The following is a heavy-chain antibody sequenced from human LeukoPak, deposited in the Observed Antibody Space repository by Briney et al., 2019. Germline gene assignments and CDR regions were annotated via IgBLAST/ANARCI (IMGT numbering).Heavy chain of an antibody. CDR1: GGSISSYY. CDR2: IYYSGST. D-gene: IGHD3-10*01. CDR3: ARDIGRGPYYFDY. V-gene: IGHV4-59*12. Sequence: PSETLSLTCTVSGGSISSYYWSWIRQPPGKGLEWIGYIYYSGSTYYNPSLKSRVTISVDTSKNQFSLKLSSVTAADTAVYYCARDIGRGPYYFDYWGQGTLVTVSS. J-gene: IGHJ4*02.